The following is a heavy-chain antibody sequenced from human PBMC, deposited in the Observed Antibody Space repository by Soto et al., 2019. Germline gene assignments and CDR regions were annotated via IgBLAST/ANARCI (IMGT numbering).Heavy chain of an antibody. Sequence: ASVKVSCKASGYTFTGYYMHWVRQAPGQGLEWMGWINPNSGGTNYAQKFQGWVTMTRDTSISTAYMELSRLRSDDTAVYYCARGYSSGWPIPLYYFDYWGQGTLVTVSS. V-gene: IGHV1-2*04. D-gene: IGHD6-19*01. CDR3: ARGYSSGWPIPLYYFDY. CDR2: INPNSGGT. CDR1: GYTFTGYY. J-gene: IGHJ4*02.